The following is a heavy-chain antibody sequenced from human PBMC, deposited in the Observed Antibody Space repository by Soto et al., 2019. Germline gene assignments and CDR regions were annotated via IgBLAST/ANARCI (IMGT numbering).Heavy chain of an antibody. Sequence: ASVKVSCKASGYTFPSYDINWVRQATGQGLEWMGWMNPSSGNTVYAQKFQGRVTMTRNTSASTAYMELTSLTSEDTAVYYCARDSGYCSGGRYQIERPIDYWGQGTLVTVSS. CDR1: GYTFPSYD. J-gene: IGHJ4*02. D-gene: IGHD2-15*01. CDR2: MNPSSGNT. CDR3: ARDSGYCSGGRYQIERPIDY. V-gene: IGHV1-8*01.